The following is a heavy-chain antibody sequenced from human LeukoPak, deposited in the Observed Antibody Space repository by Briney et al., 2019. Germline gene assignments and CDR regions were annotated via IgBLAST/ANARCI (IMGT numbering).Heavy chain of an antibody. CDR1: GYTFTSYA. V-gene: IGHV1-3*03. CDR2: INAGNGDT. D-gene: IGHD6-19*01. Sequence: ASVKVSCKASGYTFTSYAMHWVRQAPGQRLEWMGWINAGNGDTKYSQEFQGRVTISRDTSASTAYVELSSLRSEDMAVYYCARVVKYSSGPLTDLLPYYFDSWGQGTLVTVSS. CDR3: ARVVKYSSGPLTDLLPYYFDS. J-gene: IGHJ4*02.